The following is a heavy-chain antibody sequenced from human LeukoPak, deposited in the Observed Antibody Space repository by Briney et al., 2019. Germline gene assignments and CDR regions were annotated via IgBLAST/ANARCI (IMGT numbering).Heavy chain of an antibody. D-gene: IGHD3-22*01. V-gene: IGHV4-59*08. CDR3: AREDYYDSSAGFDY. CDR2: IYYSGST. Sequence: PSETLSPTCTVSGGSISSYYWSWIRQPPGKGLEWIGYIYYSGSTNYNPSLKSRVTISVDTSKNQFSLKLSSVTAADTAVYYCAREDYYDSSAGFDYWGQGTLVTVSS. CDR1: GGSISSYY. J-gene: IGHJ4*02.